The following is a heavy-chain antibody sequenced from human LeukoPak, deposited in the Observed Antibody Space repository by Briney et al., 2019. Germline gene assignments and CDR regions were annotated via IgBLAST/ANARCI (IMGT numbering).Heavy chain of an antibody. D-gene: IGHD3-22*01. V-gene: IGHV3-30*01. CDR2: ISYDGSNK. Sequence: GGSLRLSCAASGFTFSSYAMHWVRQALGKGLEWVAVISYDGSNKYYADSVKGRFTISRDNSKNTLYLQMNSLRAEDTAVYYCARGHDSSGSLGYWGQGTLVTLSS. CDR3: ARGHDSSGSLGY. J-gene: IGHJ4*02. CDR1: GFTFSSYA.